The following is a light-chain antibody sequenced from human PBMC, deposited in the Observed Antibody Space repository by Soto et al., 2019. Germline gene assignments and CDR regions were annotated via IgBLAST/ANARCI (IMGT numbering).Light chain of an antibody. J-gene: IGKJ2*01. CDR3: QLYNTWPYT. V-gene: IGKV3-15*01. CDR1: QSVSSN. CDR2: GAS. Sequence: EIVMTQSPATLSVSPGERATLSCRASQSVSSNLAWYQQKPGQAPRLLIYGASTSATGIPARFSGSGSGTEFTLTISSLQSEDFAVYYCQLYNTWPYTFGQGTKLEIK.